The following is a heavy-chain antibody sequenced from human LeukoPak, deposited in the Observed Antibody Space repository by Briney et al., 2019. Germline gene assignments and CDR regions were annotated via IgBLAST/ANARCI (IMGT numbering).Heavy chain of an antibody. J-gene: IGHJ5*02. V-gene: IGHV1-46*01. CDR2: INPSGGST. CDR1: GYTFTSYY. D-gene: IGHD3-3*01. CDR3: ARKEKAYYDFWSGYSDWFDP. Sequence: GASVKVSCKASGYTFTSYYMHWVRQAPGQGLEWVGIINPSGGSTSYAQKFQGRVTMTRDTSTSTVYMELSSLRSEDTAVYYCARKEKAYYDFWSGYSDWFDPWGQGTLVTVPS.